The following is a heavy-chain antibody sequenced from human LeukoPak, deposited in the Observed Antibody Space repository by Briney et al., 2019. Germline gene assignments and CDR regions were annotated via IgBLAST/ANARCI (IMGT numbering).Heavy chain of an antibody. J-gene: IGHJ4*02. CDR3: SKRVFDYVWGSYRPRTPYYFDY. Sequence: GGSLRLSCAASGFTFSSYAMSWVRQAPGKGLEWVSAISGSGGSTYYADSVKGRFTISRDNSKNALYLQMNSLRAEDTAVYYWSKRVFDYVWGSYRPRTPYYFDYWGQGTLVTVSS. V-gene: IGHV3-23*01. CDR1: GFTFSSYA. D-gene: IGHD3-16*02. CDR2: ISGSGGST.